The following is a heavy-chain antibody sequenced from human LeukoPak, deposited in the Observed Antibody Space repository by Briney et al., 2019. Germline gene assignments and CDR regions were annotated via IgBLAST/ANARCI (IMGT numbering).Heavy chain of an antibody. D-gene: IGHD1/OR15-1a*01. CDR2: IHYSGGSS. CDR3: GRNSGWY. J-gene: IGHJ2*01. V-gene: IGHV3-23*01. CDR1: GFTLSSYE. Sequence: SGGSLRLSCTVSGFTLSSYEMSWIRQAPGKGLEWVSSIHYSGGSSYYADSVKGRFTISRDDSKNTLYLQLNSLRAEDTAVYYWGRNSGWY.